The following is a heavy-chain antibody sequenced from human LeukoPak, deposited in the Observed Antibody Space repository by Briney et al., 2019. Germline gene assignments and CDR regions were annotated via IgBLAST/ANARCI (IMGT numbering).Heavy chain of an antibody. CDR3: TRDRPHNWFDP. Sequence: SVRVSCKASEYSFVSYYIHWVRQAPGEGLEWVGLIHPNDGIRNYAQKFQDRVTMTVDRSTTTFYMELSSLTSEDTAVYYCTRDRPHNWFDPWGQGTLVTVSP. V-gene: IGHV1-46*01. CDR1: EYSFVSYY. J-gene: IGHJ5*02. CDR2: IHPNDGIR.